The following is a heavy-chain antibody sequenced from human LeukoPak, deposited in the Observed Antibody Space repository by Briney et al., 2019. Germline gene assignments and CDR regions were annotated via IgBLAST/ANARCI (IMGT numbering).Heavy chain of an antibody. D-gene: IGHD6-19*01. CDR2: IYSSGST. V-gene: IGHV3-66*02. CDR3: ARARGAVGRIDY. Sequence: GSLRLFCSASGFNGSSNHLSLVRQGPGKGVEWVSVIYSSGSTYYADSVKGRFTISRDNSKNTLYLQMNSLRAEDTAVYYCARARGAVGRIDYWGQGTLVTVSS. CDR1: GFNGSSNH. J-gene: IGHJ4*02.